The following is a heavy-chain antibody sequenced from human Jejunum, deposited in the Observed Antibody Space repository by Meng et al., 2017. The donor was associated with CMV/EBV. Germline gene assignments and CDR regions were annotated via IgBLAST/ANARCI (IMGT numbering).Heavy chain of an antibody. CDR2: ISGSGGST. D-gene: IGHD5-24*01. V-gene: IGHV3-23*01. CDR1: GFTFCNYA. CDR3: AKTNVGGGYNPNFDY. Sequence: EVQLXXXXXGWVXPXXXLRLXXXASGFTFCNYAVSWVRQAPGKGLEWVSSISGSGGSTYYADSVKGRFTISRDTSKNTVYLQMNSLRAEDTAVYYCAKTNVGGGYNPNFDYWGQGTLVTVSS. J-gene: IGHJ4*02.